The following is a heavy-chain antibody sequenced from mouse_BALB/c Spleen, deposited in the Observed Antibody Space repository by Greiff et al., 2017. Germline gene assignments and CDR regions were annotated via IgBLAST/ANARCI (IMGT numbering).Heavy chain of an antibody. J-gene: IGHJ2*01. V-gene: IGHV1-84*02. CDR2: IYPGSGNT. CDR1: GYTFTDYY. D-gene: IGHD1-1*01. CDR3: ARDPYYYGSSYGYFDY. Sequence: QVQLQQSGPELVKPGASVKISCKASGYTFTDYYINWVKQKPGQGLEWIGWIYPGSGNTKYNEKFKGKATLTVDTSSSTAYMQLSSLTSEDTAVYFCARDPYYYGSSYGYFDYWGQGTTLTVSS.